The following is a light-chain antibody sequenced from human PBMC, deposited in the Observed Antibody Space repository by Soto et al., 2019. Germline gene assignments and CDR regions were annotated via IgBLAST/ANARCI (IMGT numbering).Light chain of an antibody. CDR1: QSVSSN. CDR2: GTS. J-gene: IGKJ1*01. Sequence: EIAMTQSPATLSVSPGERATLFCRASQSVSSNLAWYQQKPGQAPRLLIYGTSTRATGIPARFSGSGSGTEFTLTISSLWSEDFAVYYCQQYNNWPRTFGQGTKV. V-gene: IGKV3-15*01. CDR3: QQYNNWPRT.